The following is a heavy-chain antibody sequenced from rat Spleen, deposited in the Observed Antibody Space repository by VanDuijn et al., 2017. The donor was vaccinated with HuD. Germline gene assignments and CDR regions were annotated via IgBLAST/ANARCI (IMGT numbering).Heavy chain of an antibody. J-gene: IGHJ3*01. Sequence: EVQLVESGGGLVQPGRSLKLSCAASGFTFSSFPMAWVRQAPKKGLEWVASISSGGGGTYYRDSVKGRFTISRDNAKRTLFLQMDSLRSDDTATYYCATGGSWFAYWGQGTLVTVSS. D-gene: IGHD5-1*01. CDR3: ATGGSWFAY. CDR2: ISSGGGGT. V-gene: IGHV5-27*01. CDR1: GFTFSSFP.